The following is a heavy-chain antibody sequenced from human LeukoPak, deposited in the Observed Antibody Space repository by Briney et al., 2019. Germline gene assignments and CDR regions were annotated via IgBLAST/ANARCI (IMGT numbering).Heavy chain of an antibody. J-gene: IGHJ3*02. V-gene: IGHV3-23*01. CDR3: ARDRLGYCSGGSCYSAYDAFDI. CDR1: GFTFSSYA. D-gene: IGHD2-15*01. Sequence: GGSLRLSCAASGFTFSSYAMSWVRQAPGKGLEWVSAISGSGGSTYYADSVKGRFTISRDNSKNTLYLQMNSLRAEDTAVYYCARDRLGYCSGGSCYSAYDAFDIWGQGTLVSVSS. CDR2: ISGSGGST.